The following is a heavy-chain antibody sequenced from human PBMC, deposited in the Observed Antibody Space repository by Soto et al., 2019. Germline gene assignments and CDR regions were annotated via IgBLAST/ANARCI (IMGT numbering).Heavy chain of an antibody. CDR3: ARGGHIAVVTASFDY. Sequence: QVQLVQSGAEVRKPGASVKVSCKPSGYTFNTYYLHWLRQAPGQALEWMGVIHPSGGGTTYAQKFPGRVTVTRETSTTTVFMELSSLRSDDTAVYYCARGGHIAVVTASFDYWGQVTLVTVSS. V-gene: IGHV1-46*02. CDR2: IHPSGGGT. D-gene: IGHD2-21*02. CDR1: GYTFNTYY. J-gene: IGHJ4*02.